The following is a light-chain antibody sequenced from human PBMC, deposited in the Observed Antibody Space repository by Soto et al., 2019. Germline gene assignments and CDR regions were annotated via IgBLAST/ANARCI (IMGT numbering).Light chain of an antibody. CDR1: QSVGSSY. CDR2: AAS. Sequence: EIVLTQSPGTLSLSPGARATLSCRASQSVGSSYLAWYHQKPGQAPSLLIYAASSRATGIPDRFSGSGSGTDFTLTISRLEAEDFAVDYCQQYGSSPYTFGQGTQLEIK. CDR3: QQYGSSPYT. V-gene: IGKV3-20*01. J-gene: IGKJ2*01.